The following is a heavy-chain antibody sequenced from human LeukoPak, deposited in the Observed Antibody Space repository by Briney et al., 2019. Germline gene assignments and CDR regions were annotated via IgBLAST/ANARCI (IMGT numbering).Heavy chain of an antibody. CDR2: VSSIGGST. Sequence: GGSLRLSCSASGFTFSSYVMFWVRQAPGKGLEYVSAVSSIGGSTYYADSEKGRFTISRDNSKNTLYLQMISLRPEDTAVYYCVKEGNGAFDIWGQGTMVTVS. V-gene: IGHV3-64D*09. CDR3: VKEGNGAFDI. D-gene: IGHD2-8*01. J-gene: IGHJ3*02. CDR1: GFTFSSYV.